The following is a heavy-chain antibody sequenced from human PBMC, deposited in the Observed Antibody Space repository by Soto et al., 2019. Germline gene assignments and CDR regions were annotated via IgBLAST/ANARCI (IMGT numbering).Heavy chain of an antibody. CDR1: GIMFSGYA. CDR2: LTVGGRDT. CDR3: ARDRFCVGGSCRTRVY. J-gene: IGHJ4*02. V-gene: IGHV3-23*01. D-gene: IGHD6-13*01. Sequence: EVQLLESGGGLVQPGGSLRLSCATSGIMFSGYALSWVRQAPGKGLEWVSGLTVGGRDTSYADSVDGRFTVSGDSSGGTLYLQMNSLGAAATAVYYGARDRFCVGGSCRTRVYWGLGPLVTVSS.